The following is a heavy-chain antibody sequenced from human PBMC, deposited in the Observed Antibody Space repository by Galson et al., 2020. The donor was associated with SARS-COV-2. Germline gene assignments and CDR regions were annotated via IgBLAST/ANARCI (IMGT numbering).Heavy chain of an antibody. CDR2: IRSKAYGGTT. V-gene: IGHV3-49*03. CDR3: TRPQSLVAVVTLH. D-gene: IGHD2-15*01. CDR1: GFTFGDYA. Sequence: GGSLRLSCTASGFTFGDYAMSWFRQAPGKGLEWVGFIRSKAYGGTTEYAASVKGRFTISRDDSKSIAYLQMNSLKTEDTAVYYCTRPQSLVAVVTLHWGQGTLVTVSS. J-gene: IGHJ4*02.